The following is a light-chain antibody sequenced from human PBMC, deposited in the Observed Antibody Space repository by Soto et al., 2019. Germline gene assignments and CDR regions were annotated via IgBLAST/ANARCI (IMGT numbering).Light chain of an antibody. CDR1: QSVSNNY. Sequence: EIVLTQSPGTLSLSPGERATLSCRASQSVSNNYLAWYQQKPGQAPRLLIYGASNRATGIPDRFSGSGSGTDFTLTISRLEPEDFSVYYCQQYNSWTAITFGPRSRLQIK. CDR3: QQYNSWTAIT. J-gene: IGKJ5*01. CDR2: GAS. V-gene: IGKV3-20*01.